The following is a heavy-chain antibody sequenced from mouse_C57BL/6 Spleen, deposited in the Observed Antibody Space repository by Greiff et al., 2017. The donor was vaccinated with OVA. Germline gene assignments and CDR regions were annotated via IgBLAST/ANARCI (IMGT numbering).Heavy chain of an antibody. CDR1: GYTFTSYW. V-gene: IGHV1-64*01. CDR2: IHPNSGST. Sequence: QVQLQQPGAELVKPGASVKLSCKASGYTFTSYWMHWVKQRPGQGLEWIGMIHPNSGSTNYNEKFKSKATLTVDKSSSTAYMQLSSLTSEDSAVYYWARSNYYGSSYDWYFDVWGTGTTVTVSS. D-gene: IGHD1-1*01. CDR3: ARSNYYGSSYDWYFDV. J-gene: IGHJ1*03.